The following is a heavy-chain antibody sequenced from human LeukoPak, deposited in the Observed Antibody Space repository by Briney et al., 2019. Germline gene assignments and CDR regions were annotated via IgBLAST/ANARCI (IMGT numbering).Heavy chain of an antibody. CDR2: INHSGST. CDR3: ARVRITYYYDSSGYYYVPGEKSPNWFDP. J-gene: IGHJ5*02. Sequence: SETLSLTCAVSGGSFSGYYWSWIRQPPRKGLEWIGEINHSGSTNYNPSLKSRVTISVDTSKNQFSLKLSSVTAADTAVYYCARVRITYYYDSSGYYYVPGEKSPNWFDPWGQGTLVTVSS. V-gene: IGHV4-34*01. CDR1: GGSFSGYY. D-gene: IGHD3-22*01.